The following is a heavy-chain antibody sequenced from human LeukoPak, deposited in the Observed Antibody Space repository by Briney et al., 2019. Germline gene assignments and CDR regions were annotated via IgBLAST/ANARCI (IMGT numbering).Heavy chain of an antibody. CDR1: GFTFSSYG. V-gene: IGHV3-30*02. D-gene: IGHD1-26*01. J-gene: IGHJ4*02. CDR3: AKGKWELRSGVY. Sequence: GGSLRLSCAAPGFTFSSYGMHWVRQAPGKGLEWVAFIRYDGSNKYYADSVKGRFTISRDNSKNTLYLQMNSLRAEDTAVYYCAKGKWELRSGVYWGQGTLVTVSS. CDR2: IRYDGSNK.